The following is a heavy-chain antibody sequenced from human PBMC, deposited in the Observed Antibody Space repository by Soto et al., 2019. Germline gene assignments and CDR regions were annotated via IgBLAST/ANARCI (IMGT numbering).Heavy chain of an antibody. Sequence: QVQLQQWGAGLLKPSETLSLTCAVYGGSLSGYYWNWIRQPPGKGLEWIGEINHSGSTNYNPSLKSRVTISVDTSKNQFSLKLSSVTAADTAVYYCARGWGRLFDYWGQGMLVTVSS. CDR1: GGSLSGYY. CDR3: ARGWGRLFDY. D-gene: IGHD7-27*01. J-gene: IGHJ4*02. CDR2: INHSGST. V-gene: IGHV4-34*01.